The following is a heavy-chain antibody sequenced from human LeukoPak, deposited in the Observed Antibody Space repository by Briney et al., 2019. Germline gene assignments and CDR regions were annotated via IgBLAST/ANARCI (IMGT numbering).Heavy chain of an antibody. CDR2: IYHNGST. CDR3: ARERWEYSSSSTYYGMDV. J-gene: IGHJ6*02. D-gene: IGHD6-6*01. Sequence: SQTLSLTCAVSGGSISSGGYSWNWIRQPPGQGLEWIGYIYHNGSTYYNPSLKSRVTISVDRSKNQFSLKLSSVTAADTAVYYCARERWEYSSSSTYYGMDVWGQGTTVTVSS. CDR1: GGSISSGGYS. V-gene: IGHV4-30-2*01.